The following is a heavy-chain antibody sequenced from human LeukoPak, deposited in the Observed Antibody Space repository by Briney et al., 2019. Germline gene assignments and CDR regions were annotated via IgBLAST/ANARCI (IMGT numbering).Heavy chain of an antibody. J-gene: IGHJ3*02. CDR2: ISYSAAGT. D-gene: IGHD3-22*01. CDR3: ARETITMIARPKGNAFDI. CDR1: GFTFNIYA. V-gene: IGHV3-23*01. Sequence: GGSLRLSCAASGFTFNIYAMNWVRQAPGKGLEWISSISYSAAGTYYADSVKGRFSISRDNSKKIVYLQMNSLRAEDTAVYYCARETITMIARPKGNAFDIWGQGTMVTVSS.